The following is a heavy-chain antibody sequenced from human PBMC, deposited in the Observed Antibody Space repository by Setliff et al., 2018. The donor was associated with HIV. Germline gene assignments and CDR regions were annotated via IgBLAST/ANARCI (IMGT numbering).Heavy chain of an antibody. CDR2: VYYSGST. CDR3: ARNLDTSANYFAPFFDY. Sequence: KTSETLSLTCTVSGDSITSSDSCWGWIRQPPGKGLEWIGSVYYSGSTYYNPSLKSRVIISLDTSKKQVSLKVTSVTAADTALYYCARNLDTSANYFAPFFDYWGQATLVTVSS. D-gene: IGHD3-22*01. CDR1: GDSITSSDSC. J-gene: IGHJ4*02. V-gene: IGHV4-39*07.